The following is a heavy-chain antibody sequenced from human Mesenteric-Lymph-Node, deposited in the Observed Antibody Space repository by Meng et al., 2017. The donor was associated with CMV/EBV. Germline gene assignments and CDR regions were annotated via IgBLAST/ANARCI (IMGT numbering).Heavy chain of an antibody. CDR2: IYYSGST. CDR1: GGSVSSGSYY. V-gene: IGHV4-61*01. D-gene: IGHD2-8*01. Sequence: SETLSLTCTVSGGSVSSGSYYWSWIRQPPGKGLEWIGYIYYSGSTNYNPSLKSRVTISVDTSKNQFSLKLSSVTAADTAVYYCVRANGGRYYYGMDVWGQGTTVTVSS. CDR3: VRANGGRYYYGMDV. J-gene: IGHJ6*02.